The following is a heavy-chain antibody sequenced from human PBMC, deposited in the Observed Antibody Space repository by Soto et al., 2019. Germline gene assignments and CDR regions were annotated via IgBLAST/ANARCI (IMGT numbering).Heavy chain of an antibody. CDR3: ASNPNSSGYSGY. V-gene: IGHV4-31*03. Sequence: LSLTCTVSGGSISSGGYYWSWIRQHPGKGLEWIGYIYYSGSTYYNPSLKSRVTISVDTSKNQFSLKLSSVTAADTAVYYCASNPNSSGYSGYWGQGTLVTVSS. D-gene: IGHD3-22*01. CDR1: GGSISSGGYY. J-gene: IGHJ4*02. CDR2: IYYSGST.